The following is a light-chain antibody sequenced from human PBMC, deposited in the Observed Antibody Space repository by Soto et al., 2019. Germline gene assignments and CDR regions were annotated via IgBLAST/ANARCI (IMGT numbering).Light chain of an antibody. CDR3: KQYKEWPPFT. CDR1: QGVSSY. V-gene: IGKV3D-11*01. CDR2: DAS. Sequence: EIVLTQSPATLSLSPGERATLSCRASQGVSSYLAWYQQKPGQAPRLLIYDASNRATGIPARFSGSGPGTDFTLTISSLEPEDFAVYYCKQYKEWPPFTFGQGTRLEI. J-gene: IGKJ5*01.